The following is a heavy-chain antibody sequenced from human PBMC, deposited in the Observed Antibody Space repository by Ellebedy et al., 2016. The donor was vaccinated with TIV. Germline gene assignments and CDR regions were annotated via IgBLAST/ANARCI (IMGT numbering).Heavy chain of an antibody. CDR2: ISAYNGNT. CDR3: ARDMRSSSSWYRPTRFDY. CDR1: GYTFTSYG. Sequence: AASVKVSCKASGYTFTSYGISWVRQPPGQGLEWMGWISAYNGNTNYAQKLQGRVTMTTDTSTSTAYMELRSLRSDDTAVYYCARDMRSSSSWYRPTRFDYWGQGTLVTVSS. V-gene: IGHV1-18*01. J-gene: IGHJ4*02. D-gene: IGHD6-13*01.